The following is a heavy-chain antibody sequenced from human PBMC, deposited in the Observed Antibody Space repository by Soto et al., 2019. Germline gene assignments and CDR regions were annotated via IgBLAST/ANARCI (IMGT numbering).Heavy chain of an antibody. V-gene: IGHV4-31*03. CDR1: GDSISSGGYY. D-gene: IGHD6-19*01. Sequence: SETLSLTCSVSGDSISSGGYYWSWIRQHPGKGLEWIGYIYYSGGAYYNSSLKSRVIISVDSSKNQFSLKLSSVSAADTAVYYCARTPDSGRNWFDPWGQGTQVTVSS. CDR2: IYYSGGA. J-gene: IGHJ5*02. CDR3: ARTPDSGRNWFDP.